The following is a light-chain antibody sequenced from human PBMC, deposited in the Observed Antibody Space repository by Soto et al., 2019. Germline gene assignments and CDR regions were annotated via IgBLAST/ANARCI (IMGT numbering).Light chain of an antibody. J-gene: IGLJ2*01. CDR3: AAWDDSLNAAV. CDR1: SSNIGSHT. CDR2: SDN. V-gene: IGLV1-44*01. Sequence: QSVLTQPYSVSGTPGQRVTISCSGSSSNIGSHTLNWYQHLPGTAPNLLIYSDNQRPSVVPDRFSGSTSGTSASLAISGLQSEDEADYYCAAWDDSLNAAVFGGGTKLTVL.